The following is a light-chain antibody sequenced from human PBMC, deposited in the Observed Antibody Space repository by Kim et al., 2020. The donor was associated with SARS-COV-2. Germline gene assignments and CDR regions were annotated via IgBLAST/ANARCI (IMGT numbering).Light chain of an antibody. CDR3: QSFDANNHAV. J-gene: IGLJ7*01. V-gene: IGLV6-57*02. CDR2: ENN. Sequence: KTITISCTSSSGSIASNYVQWYQQRPDAAPRIVLFENNQRPSGVPDRFSGSIDSSSNSASLTISGLESEDEADYYCQSFDANNHAVFGGGTQLTVL. CDR1: SGSIASNY.